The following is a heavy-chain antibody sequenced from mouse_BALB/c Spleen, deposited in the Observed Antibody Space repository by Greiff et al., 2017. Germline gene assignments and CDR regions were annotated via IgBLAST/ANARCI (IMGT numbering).Heavy chain of an antibody. Sequence: EVKVVESGGGLVQPGGSLKLSCAASGFTFSSYTMSWVRQTPEKRLEWVAYISNGGGSTYYPDTVKGRFTISRDNAKNTLYLQMSSLKSEDTAMYYCAREGGYDGAWFAYWGQGTLVTVSA. CDR3: AREGGYDGAWFAY. CDR1: GFTFSSYT. D-gene: IGHD2-2*01. J-gene: IGHJ3*01. V-gene: IGHV5-12-2*01. CDR2: ISNGGGST.